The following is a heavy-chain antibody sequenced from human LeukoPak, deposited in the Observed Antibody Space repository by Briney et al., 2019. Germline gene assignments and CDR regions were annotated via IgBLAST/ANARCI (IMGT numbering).Heavy chain of an antibody. Sequence: GGSLRLSCAASGFTFSSHAMSWVRQAPGKGLEWVSGISGRGDSTVYADSVKGRFTISRDNSRNTLYLQMNSLRAEDTAVYYCARVGYYDSSGYRGFDPWGQGTLVTVSS. CDR3: ARVGYYDSSGYRGFDP. D-gene: IGHD3-22*01. CDR1: GFTFSSHA. V-gene: IGHV3-23*01. J-gene: IGHJ5*02. CDR2: ISGRGDST.